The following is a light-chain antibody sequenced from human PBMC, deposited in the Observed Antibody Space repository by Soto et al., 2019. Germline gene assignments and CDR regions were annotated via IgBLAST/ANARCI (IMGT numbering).Light chain of an antibody. Sequence: EIVMTQSPATLSVSPGERATLSCRASQSVFSNLAWYQQKPGQAPRLLIYGASTRATGIPARFSGSGSGTEFTLTISSLQSEDFAFYYCHQYNNWPPWTFGQGTKVEIK. CDR3: HQYNNWPPWT. CDR2: GAS. V-gene: IGKV3-15*01. CDR1: QSVFSN. J-gene: IGKJ1*01.